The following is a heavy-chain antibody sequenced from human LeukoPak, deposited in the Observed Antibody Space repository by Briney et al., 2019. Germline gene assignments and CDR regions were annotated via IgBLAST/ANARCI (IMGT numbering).Heavy chain of an antibody. D-gene: IGHD3-10*01. Sequence: ASETLSLTCAVYGGSFSGYYWSWIRQPPGKGLEWIGEINHSGSTNYNPSLKSRVTISVDTSKNQFSLKLSSVTAADTAVYYCARDLGGLPGYWGQGTLVTVSS. CDR1: GGSFSGYY. J-gene: IGHJ4*02. V-gene: IGHV4-34*01. CDR3: ARDLGGLPGY. CDR2: INHSGST.